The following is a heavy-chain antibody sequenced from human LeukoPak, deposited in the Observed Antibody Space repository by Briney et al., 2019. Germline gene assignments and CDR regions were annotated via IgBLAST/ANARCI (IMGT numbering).Heavy chain of an antibody. J-gene: IGHJ6*03. CDR2: IIPIFGTA. V-gene: IGHV1-69*05. CDR3: ARDLVIAPKQNYYYYYIDV. D-gene: IGHD6-13*01. CDR1: GGTFSSYA. Sequence: ASVKVSCKASGGTFSSYAISWVRQAPGRGLEWMGRIIPIFGTANYAQKFQGRVTITTDESTSTAYMELSSLRSEDTAVYYCARDLVIAPKQNYYYYYIDVWGKGTTVTVSS.